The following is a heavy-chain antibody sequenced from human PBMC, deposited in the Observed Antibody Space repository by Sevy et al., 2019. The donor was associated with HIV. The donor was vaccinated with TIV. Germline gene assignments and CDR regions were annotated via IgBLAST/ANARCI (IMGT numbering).Heavy chain of an antibody. J-gene: IGHJ6*02. D-gene: IGHD2-15*01. CDR2: LKQDGSEK. CDR3: ARGGYCSGGSCYSLYYYYGMDV. CDR1: GFPFSSHW. Sequence: GSLRLSCAASGFPFSSHWMSWVRQAPGKGLEGVANLKQDGSEKYYVDSVKGRFTISSDNAKNSLYLQMNSLRAEDTAVYYCARGGYCSGGSCYSLYYYYGMDVWGQGTTVTVSS. V-gene: IGHV3-7*01.